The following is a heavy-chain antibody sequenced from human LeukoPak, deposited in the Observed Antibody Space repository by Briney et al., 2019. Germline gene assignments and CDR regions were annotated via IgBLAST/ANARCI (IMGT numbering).Heavy chain of an antibody. J-gene: IGHJ4*02. V-gene: IGHV4-39*01. CDR1: GGSISSNNYY. Sequence: SETLSLTCTVSGGSISSNNYYWSWIRQPPGREMEWIASINYGGTTYYNPSLKSRVTISVDTSKNQFSLRLSSVTAADTALYLCARYVVSGAGKYYFDHWGQGSLVTVSS. CDR2: INYGGTT. D-gene: IGHD3-10*01. CDR3: ARYVVSGAGKYYFDH.